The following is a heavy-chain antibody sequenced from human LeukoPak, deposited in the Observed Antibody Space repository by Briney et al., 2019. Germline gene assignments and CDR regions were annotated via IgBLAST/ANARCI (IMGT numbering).Heavy chain of an antibody. Sequence: PGGSLRLSCAASGFTFSSYELNWVRQAPGKGLEWVSYISSSGSTIYYADSVKGRFTISRDNAKNSLYLQMNSLRAEDTAVYYCARVDSSSWYGYWGQGTLVTVSS. J-gene: IGHJ4*02. V-gene: IGHV3-48*03. CDR3: ARVDSSSWYGY. D-gene: IGHD6-13*01. CDR1: GFTFSSYE. CDR2: ISSSGSTI.